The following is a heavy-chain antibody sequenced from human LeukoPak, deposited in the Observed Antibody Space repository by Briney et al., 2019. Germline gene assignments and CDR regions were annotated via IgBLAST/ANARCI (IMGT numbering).Heavy chain of an antibody. V-gene: IGHV3-15*01. J-gene: IGHJ6*03. Sequence: GGSLRLSCAASGFTFSNAWMSWVRQAPGKGLEWVGRIKSKTDGGTTDYAAPVKGRFTISRDDSKNTLYLQMNSLRAEDTAVYYCATYKGKVRGVTIYYYYYMDVWGKGTTVTISS. CDR1: GFTFSNAW. CDR3: ATYKGKVRGVTIYYYYYMDV. D-gene: IGHD3-10*01. CDR2: IKSKTDGGTT.